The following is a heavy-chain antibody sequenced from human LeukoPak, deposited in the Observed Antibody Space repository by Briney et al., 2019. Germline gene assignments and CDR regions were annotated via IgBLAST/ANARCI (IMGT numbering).Heavy chain of an antibody. J-gene: IGHJ6*02. V-gene: IGHV3-33*01. CDR1: GFTFSSYG. Sequence: GRSLRLSCAASGFTFSSYGMHWVRQAPGKGLEWVAVIWYDGSNKYYADSVKGRFTISRDNSKNTLYLQMNSLRAEDTAVYYCARLGYCSSTSCFYGMDVWGQGTTVTVSS. D-gene: IGHD2-2*01. CDR2: IWYDGSNK. CDR3: ARLGYCSSTSCFYGMDV.